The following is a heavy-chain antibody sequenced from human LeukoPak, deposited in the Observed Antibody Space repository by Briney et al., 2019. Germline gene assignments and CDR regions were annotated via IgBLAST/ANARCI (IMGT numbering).Heavy chain of an antibody. J-gene: IGHJ4*02. CDR2: IHYSGST. V-gene: IGHV4-31*03. Sequence: SETLSLTCSVSGGSISSGGYYWSWIRQHPGRGLEWVGYIHYSGSTFNNPSLKSRVTISVDTSKNQFSLRLSSVTAADTAVYYCARDSSAYNNLDYWGQGTLITVSS. D-gene: IGHD3-22*01. CDR1: GGSISSGGYY. CDR3: ARDSSAYNNLDY.